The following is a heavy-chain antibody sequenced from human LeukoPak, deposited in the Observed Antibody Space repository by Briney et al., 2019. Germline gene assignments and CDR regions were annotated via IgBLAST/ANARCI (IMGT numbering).Heavy chain of an antibody. V-gene: IGHV5-51*01. D-gene: IGHD6-19*01. CDR3: ARQLYDGGWGFDY. J-gene: IGHJ4*02. CDR2: IYPGVSNT. Sequence: GESLKISCKGSGYSFTSYWIGWVRQMSGKGLEWMGIIYPGVSNTRYSPSFQGQVTISADKSISTAYLQWSSLKASDTAMYYCARQLYDGGWGFDYWGQGTLVTVSS. CDR1: GYSFTSYW.